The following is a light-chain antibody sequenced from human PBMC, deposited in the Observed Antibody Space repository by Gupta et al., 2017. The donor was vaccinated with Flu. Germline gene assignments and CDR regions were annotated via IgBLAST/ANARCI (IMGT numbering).Light chain of an antibody. CDR2: EVS. CDR1: SSDVGGYNY. Sequence: QSAMTQPASVSGSTGQSITISCTGTSSDVGGYNYVSWYQQHPGKAPKLMIYEVSNRPSGVSHRFSGSKSGNTASLTISGLQAEGEADYYCSSYTSSSTDVVFGGVTKLTVL. J-gene: IGLJ2*01. CDR3: SSYTSSSTDVV. V-gene: IGLV2-14*01.